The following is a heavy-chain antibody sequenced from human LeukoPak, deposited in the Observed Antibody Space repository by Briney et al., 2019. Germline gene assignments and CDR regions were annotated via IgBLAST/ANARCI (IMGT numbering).Heavy chain of an antibody. Sequence: SETLSLTCSISGGSMRHFYWTWIRQAPGKGLEWICYVHDSGSTGYHPSLKSRVAISIDTSKSQFSLKLNSVTAADTAVYYCARDRNYYGSGRFFDYWGQGTLVTVSS. J-gene: IGHJ4*02. D-gene: IGHD3-10*01. CDR2: VHDSGST. CDR3: ARDRNYYGSGRFFDY. CDR1: GGSMRHFY. V-gene: IGHV4-59*01.